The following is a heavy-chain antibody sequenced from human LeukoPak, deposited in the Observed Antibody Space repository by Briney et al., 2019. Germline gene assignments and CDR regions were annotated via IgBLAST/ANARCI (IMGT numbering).Heavy chain of an antibody. V-gene: IGHV3-49*04. D-gene: IGHD2-2*01. CDR1: GFTFSSYA. CDR3: NRDPYCSSSTCPLRYYMDV. CDR2: IRSKTQGGTS. Sequence: SLRLSCAASGFTFSSYAMSWVRQAPGKGLEWVGLIRSKTQGGTSEYAASVKGRFTISIEDSKTIGYLQMNSLKTEDTAVYYCNRDPYCSSSTCPLRYYMDVWGKGTTVTVSS. J-gene: IGHJ6*03.